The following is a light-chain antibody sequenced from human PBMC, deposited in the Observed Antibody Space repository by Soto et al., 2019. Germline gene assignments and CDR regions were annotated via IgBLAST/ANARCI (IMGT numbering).Light chain of an antibody. J-gene: IGKJ5*01. Sequence: EIVLTQSPGTLSSSPGERSTLSCRPSQSVSSSYLAWYQQKPGQAPRLLIYGASSRATGIPDRFSGSGSGTDFTLTSSSLEPEDFAVYYCQQYGSSSITFGQGTRLEIK. V-gene: IGKV3-20*01. CDR3: QQYGSSSIT. CDR1: QSVSSSY. CDR2: GAS.